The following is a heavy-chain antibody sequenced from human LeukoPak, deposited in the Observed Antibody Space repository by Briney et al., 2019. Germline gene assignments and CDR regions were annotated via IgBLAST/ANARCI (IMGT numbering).Heavy chain of an antibody. CDR2: IGWNSGSI. V-gene: IGHV3-9*01. CDR1: GFTFDDYA. J-gene: IGHJ4*02. Sequence: PGGSLRLSCAASGFTFDDYAMHWVRQAPGKGLEWVSGIGWNSGSIGYADSVRGRFTISRDNAKNSLYLQMNSLRAEDTALYYCAKGVAAAGPGDYWGQGTLVTVSS. D-gene: IGHD6-13*01. CDR3: AKGVAAAGPGDY.